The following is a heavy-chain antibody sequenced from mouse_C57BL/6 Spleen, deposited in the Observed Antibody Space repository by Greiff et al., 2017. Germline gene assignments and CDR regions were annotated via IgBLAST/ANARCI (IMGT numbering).Heavy chain of an antibody. CDR2: ISDGGSYT. J-gene: IGHJ1*03. D-gene: IGHD1-1*01. CDR1: GFTFSSYA. Sequence: EVMLVESGGGLVKPGGSLKLSCAASGFTFSSYAMSWVRQTPEKRLEWVATISDGGSYTYYPDNVKGRFTISRDNAKNNLYLQMSHLKSEDTAMYYCARADYYGSSWYFDVWGTGTTVTVSS. CDR3: ARADYYGSSWYFDV. V-gene: IGHV5-4*03.